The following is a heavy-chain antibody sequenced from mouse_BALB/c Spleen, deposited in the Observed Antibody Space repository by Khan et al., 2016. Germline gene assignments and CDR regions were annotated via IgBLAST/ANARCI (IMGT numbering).Heavy chain of an antibody. CDR1: GFTFTDYY. CDR3: ARDMVMGVYWYFDF. J-gene: IGHJ1*01. V-gene: IGHV7-3*02. D-gene: IGHD2-13*01. CDR2: IRNKANGYTT. Sequence: EVELVESGGGLVQPGGSLRLSCATSGFTFTDYYISWVRQPPGKALEWLGFIRNKANGYTTEYSASVKGQFTIARDNSQNILYLEMNTLSAEDSATCYCARDMVMGVYWYFDFWGVGTTVTVSS.